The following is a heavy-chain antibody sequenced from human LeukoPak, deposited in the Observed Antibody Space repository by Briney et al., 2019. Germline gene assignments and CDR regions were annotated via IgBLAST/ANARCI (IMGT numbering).Heavy chain of an antibody. V-gene: IGHV5-51*01. Sequence: GESLKISCKGSGYSFTSYWIGWVRQMPGKGLEWMGIIYPGDSDTRYSPSFQGQVTISADKSISTAYLQGSSLKASDTAMYYCARTTMDYDFWSGYPSVFNWFDPWGQGTLVTVSS. CDR2: IYPGDSDT. CDR3: ARTTMDYDFWSGYPSVFNWFDP. D-gene: IGHD3-3*01. J-gene: IGHJ5*02. CDR1: GYSFTSYW.